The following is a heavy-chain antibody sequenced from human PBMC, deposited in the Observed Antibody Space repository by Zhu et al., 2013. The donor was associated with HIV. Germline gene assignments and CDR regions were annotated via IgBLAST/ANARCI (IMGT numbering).Heavy chain of an antibody. D-gene: IGHD3-3*01. CDR3: ARTPEWLFFDY. CDR1: GYKFTDYG. CDR2: LNPSGRTT. J-gene: IGHJ4*02. Sequence: QVQLVQSGGEVKKPGASVKVSCKTSGYKFTDYGLSWVRQAPGQGLEWMGILNPSGRTTTNAQKFQGRLTMTRDTSTSTDYMELSSLRSEDTAVYYCARTPEWLFFDYWGQGTLVTVSS. V-gene: IGHV1-46*01.